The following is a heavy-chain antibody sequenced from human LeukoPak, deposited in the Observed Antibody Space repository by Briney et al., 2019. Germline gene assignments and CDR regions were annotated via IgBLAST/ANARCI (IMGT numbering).Heavy chain of an antibody. CDR2: ISGSGTAK. CDR3: ATDFPCSSTSSYWGY. CDR1: GFTFSSYA. V-gene: IGHV3-23*01. J-gene: IGHJ4*02. Sequence: GGSLRLSCAASGFTFSSYAMSWVRQAQGKGLQWVSIISGSGTAKYNADSVKGRFTIARDNSKNTLYVQMNSLRAEDTAVYYCATDFPCSSTSSYWGYWGQGTLVTVSS. D-gene: IGHD2-2*01.